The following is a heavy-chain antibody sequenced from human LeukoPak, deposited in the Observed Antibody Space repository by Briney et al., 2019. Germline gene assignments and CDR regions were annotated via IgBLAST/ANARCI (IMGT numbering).Heavy chain of an antibody. CDR3: TRNDYNFAC. V-gene: IGHV3-49*04. CDR1: GLTFGDYA. Sequence: GGSLRLSFTAPGLTFGDYAMSWVRQAPGKGLEWVCVIRSKANGGTTEYAASVKGRFTISRDDSKSIAYLQMNSLKTEDTAVYYCTRNDYNFACWDQGPLVTVSS. J-gene: IGHJ4*02. CDR2: IRSKANGGTT. D-gene: IGHD4-11*01.